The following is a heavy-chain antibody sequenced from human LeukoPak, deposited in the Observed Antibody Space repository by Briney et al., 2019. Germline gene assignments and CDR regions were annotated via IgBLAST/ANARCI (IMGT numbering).Heavy chain of an antibody. D-gene: IGHD3-10*01. CDR3: ARGYGSGPYYYYSMDV. V-gene: IGHV4-30-2*01. Sequence: PSQTLSLTCAVSGGSISSGGYSWSWIRQPPGKGLEWIGYIYHSGSTYYNPSLKSRVTISVDRSKNQFSLKLSSVTAADTAVYYCARGYGSGPYYYYSMDVWGQGTTVTVSS. CDR1: GGSISSGGYS. J-gene: IGHJ6*02. CDR2: IYHSGST.